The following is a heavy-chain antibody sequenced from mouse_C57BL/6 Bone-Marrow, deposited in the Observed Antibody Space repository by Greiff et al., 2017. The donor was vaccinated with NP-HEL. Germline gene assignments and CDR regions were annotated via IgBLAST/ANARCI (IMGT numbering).Heavy chain of an antibody. CDR1: GFTFSDYG. D-gene: IGHD1-1*01. Sequence: EVQLVESGGGLVKPGGSLKLSCAASGFTFSDYGMHWVRRAPEKGLEWVAYISSGSSTIYYADTVQGRFTISRDNAKNTLFLPMTRLRSEDTAMYYCARRYDGSSHGDYWGQGTTLTVSS. J-gene: IGHJ2*01. V-gene: IGHV5-17*01. CDR2: ISSGSSTI. CDR3: ARRYDGSSHGDY.